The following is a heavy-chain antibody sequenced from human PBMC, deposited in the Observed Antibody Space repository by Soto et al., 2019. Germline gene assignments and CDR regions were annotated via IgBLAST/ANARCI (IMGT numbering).Heavy chain of an antibody. V-gene: IGHV3-33*01. J-gene: IGHJ4*01. D-gene: IGHD6-19*01. CDR2: IWYDGTNR. Sequence: PGGSLRLSCVASGFTFSNHGMHWVRQAPGKGLEWVTVIWYDGTNRFYADSVKGRFTISRDISENTVYLQMDSLRSEDTAVYYCARESSSGRRDRIDYWGHGTLVTVSS. CDR3: ARESSSGRRDRIDY. CDR1: GFTFSNHG.